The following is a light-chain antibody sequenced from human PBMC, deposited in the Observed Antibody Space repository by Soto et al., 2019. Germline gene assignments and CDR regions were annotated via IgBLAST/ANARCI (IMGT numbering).Light chain of an antibody. CDR1: QNVYINS. V-gene: IGKV3-20*01. CDR3: QQYGVSPLT. Sequence: EIVLTQSPGTLSLSPGERVTLSCRASQNVYINSLAWYQQKPGQTPRLLIYGASTRAAAAPDRFSGSGSGTDFALSIDGLEPEDFAIYYCQQYGVSPLTFGHGTRVD. J-gene: IGKJ3*01. CDR2: GAS.